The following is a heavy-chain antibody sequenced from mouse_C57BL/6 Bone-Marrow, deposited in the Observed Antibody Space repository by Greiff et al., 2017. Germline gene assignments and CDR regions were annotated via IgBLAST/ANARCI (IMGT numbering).Heavy chain of an antibody. V-gene: IGHV1-69*01. CDR3: AIDGQAGTEAY. D-gene: IGHD4-1*01. Sequence: QVQLQQPGAELVMPGASVKLSCKASGYTFTSYWMHWVQQRPGQGLEWIGEIDPSDSYTNYNQKFKGKSTLTVDKSSSTAYMQLSSLTSEDSAVYYCAIDGQAGTEAYWGQGTLVTVSA. J-gene: IGHJ3*01. CDR2: IDPSDSYT. CDR1: GYTFTSYW.